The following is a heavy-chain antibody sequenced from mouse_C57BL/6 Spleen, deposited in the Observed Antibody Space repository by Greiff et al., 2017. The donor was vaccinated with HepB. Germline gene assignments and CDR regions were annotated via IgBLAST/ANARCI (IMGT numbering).Heavy chain of an antibody. D-gene: IGHD2-4*01. J-gene: IGHJ4*01. CDR2: ISDGGSYT. CDR1: GFTFSSYA. Sequence: DVMLVESGGGLVKPGGSLKLSCAASGFTFSSYAMSWVRQTPEKRLEWVATISDGGSYTYYPDNVKGRFTISRDNAKNNLYLQMSHLKSEDTAMYYCARDDYDEGDYWGQGTSVTVSS. V-gene: IGHV5-4*01. CDR3: ARDDYDEGDY.